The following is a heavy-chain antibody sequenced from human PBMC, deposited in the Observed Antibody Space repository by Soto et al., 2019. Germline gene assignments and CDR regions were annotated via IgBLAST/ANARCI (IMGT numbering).Heavy chain of an antibody. Sequence: TPGKGLDGIGYIYYSGSTNYNPSLKSRVTISVDTSKNQFSLKRSSVTAADTAVYYCARDRELSCTVGTYYRSCVPASDIWGQGTMVTVSS. CDR3: ARDRELSCTVGTYYRSCVPASDI. V-gene: IGHV4-59*01. D-gene: IGHD2-8*02. J-gene: IGHJ3*02. CDR2: IYYSGST.